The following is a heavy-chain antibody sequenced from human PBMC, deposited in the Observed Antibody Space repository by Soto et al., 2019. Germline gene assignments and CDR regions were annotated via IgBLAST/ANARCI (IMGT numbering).Heavy chain of an antibody. D-gene: IGHD3-3*01. CDR1: GFTFSSYE. CDR2: ISSSVSTI. Sequence: GGSLRLSCAASGFTFSSYEMNWVRQAPGKGLEWVSYISSSVSTIYYADSVKGRFTISRDNAKNSLYLQMNSLRAEDTAVYYCARGTIFGVVIIAFGAFDIWGQGTMVTVSS. V-gene: IGHV3-48*03. J-gene: IGHJ3*02. CDR3: ARGTIFGVVIIAFGAFDI.